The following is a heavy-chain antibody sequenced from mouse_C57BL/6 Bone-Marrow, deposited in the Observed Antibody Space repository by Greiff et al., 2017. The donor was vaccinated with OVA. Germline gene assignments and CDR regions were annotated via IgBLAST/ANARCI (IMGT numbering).Heavy chain of an antibody. D-gene: IGHD2-1*01. CDR3: AIFTRNPSFAD. J-gene: IGHJ3*01. Sequence: QVQLQQPGAELVKPGASVKVSCKASGYTFTSYWMHWVKQRPGQGLEWIGRLHPSDSDTNSHQKFKGKATLTVDNSSSTAYMQLSSLTSEDSAVYYCAIFTRNPSFADWGQGTLVTDSA. V-gene: IGHV1-74*01. CDR2: LHPSDSDT. CDR1: GYTFTSYW.